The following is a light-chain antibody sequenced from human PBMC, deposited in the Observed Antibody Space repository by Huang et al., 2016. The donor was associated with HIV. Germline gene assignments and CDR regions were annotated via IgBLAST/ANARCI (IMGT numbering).Light chain of an antibody. CDR2: ATS. CDR1: QGISNS. Sequence: DIQMTQSPSSLSASVGDRVTITCRASQGISNSVAWYQQRPGKAPKLLLYATSRLETGAPSRFSGSRSGTEYTLTISSLQPEDLATCYCQQYYNNPPWTFGQGTKVEIK. V-gene: IGKV1-NL1*01. J-gene: IGKJ1*01. CDR3: QQYYNNPPWT.